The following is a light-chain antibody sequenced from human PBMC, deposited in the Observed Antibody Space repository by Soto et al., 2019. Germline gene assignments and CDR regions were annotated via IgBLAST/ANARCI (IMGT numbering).Light chain of an antibody. CDR1: QSISAW. J-gene: IGKJ4*01. Sequence: DIQMTQSPSTLSESIGDRVTITCRASQSISAWLAWYRQKPGKAPELLIYSASTLETGVPSRFSGSGSGTEFTLTVSSLQPDDFATYYCQQYESYPLTFGGGTKVDIK. CDR3: QQYESYPLT. CDR2: SAS. V-gene: IGKV1-5*03.